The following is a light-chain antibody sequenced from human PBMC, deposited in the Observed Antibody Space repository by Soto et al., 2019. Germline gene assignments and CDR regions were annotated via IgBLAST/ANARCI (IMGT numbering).Light chain of an antibody. J-gene: IGLJ1*01. CDR2: EVT. CDR3: CSYAGSSSSI. V-gene: IGLV2-23*02. CDR1: SSDVGTYNL. Sequence: QPALTQPASVCGSPGQSITISCSGTSSDVGTYNLVSWYQQYPGKAPRLMIYEVTKRPSGVSNRFSGSKSGNTASLTISGLQPEDEADYYCCSYAGSSSSIFGTGTKLTVL.